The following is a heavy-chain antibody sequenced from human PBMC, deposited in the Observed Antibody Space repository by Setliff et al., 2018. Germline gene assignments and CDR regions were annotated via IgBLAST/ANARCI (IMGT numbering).Heavy chain of an antibody. CDR2: IYYSGST. Sequence: PSETLSLTCTVSGGSVSSGDYYWTWMRQPPGKGLEWIGYIYYSGSTYYNPSLKSRVTISVDTSKNQFSLKLSSVTAADTAVYYCARGAGSVDYWGQGTLVTVSS. CDR3: ARGAGSVDY. V-gene: IGHV4-30-4*08. J-gene: IGHJ4*02. CDR1: GGSVSSGDYY.